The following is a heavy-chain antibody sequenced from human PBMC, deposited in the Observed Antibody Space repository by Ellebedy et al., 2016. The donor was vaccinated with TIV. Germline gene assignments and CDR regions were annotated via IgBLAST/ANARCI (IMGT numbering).Heavy chain of an antibody. CDR2: IRNDGITT. J-gene: IGHJ4*02. CDR3: ARDGAGSIDLDY. Sequence: GESLKISXAASGFRLSNSWMHWVRQAPGKGLVWVSHIRNDGITTSYADSVKGRFTISRDNAKNTLYLQMNSLREEDTALYYCARDGAGSIDLDYWGQGTLVTVSS. D-gene: IGHD1-26*01. V-gene: IGHV3-74*01. CDR1: GFRLSNSW.